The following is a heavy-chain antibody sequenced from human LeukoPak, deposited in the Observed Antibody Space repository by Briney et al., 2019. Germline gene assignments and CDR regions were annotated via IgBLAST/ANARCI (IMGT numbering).Heavy chain of an antibody. CDR3: ARGGVTGTYADYYYYYLDV. V-gene: IGHV1-8*03. J-gene: IGHJ6*03. CDR2: MSPNSGHT. D-gene: IGHD1-7*01. CDR1: GYTFSRYD. Sequence: ASVKVSCKTSGYTFSRYDTNWVRQATGQRPEWMGWMSPNSGHTGYAPKFQGRVTFSRNTSVSTVYMELDILRSEDTAVYFCARGGVTGTYADYYYYYLDVWGKGTTVTVSS.